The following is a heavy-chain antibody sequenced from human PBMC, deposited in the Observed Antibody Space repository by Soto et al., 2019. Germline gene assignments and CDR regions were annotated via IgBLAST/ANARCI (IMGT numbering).Heavy chain of an antibody. D-gene: IGHD5-18*01. V-gene: IGHV1-18*01. CDR2: ISVYNGNT. J-gene: IGHJ6*02. Sequence: QVQLVQSGAEVKKPGASVKVSCKASGYTFISYGINWVRQAPGQGLEWMGWISVYNGNTNYAQKFQGRVTMTTDTPTSTAHLELRSLSSHATAVYYCAKDNIVDTGYYYGMDVWGQGTTVTVS. CDR3: AKDNIVDTGYYYGMDV. CDR1: GYTFISYG.